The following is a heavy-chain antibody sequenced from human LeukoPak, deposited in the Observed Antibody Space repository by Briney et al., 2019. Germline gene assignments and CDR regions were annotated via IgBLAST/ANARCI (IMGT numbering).Heavy chain of an antibody. CDR3: AKDQGRYLDSGPHAFDI. D-gene: IGHD3-10*01. Sequence: PGGSLRLSCAASGFTFSNSGMNWVRQAPGKGLEWVSYISSSATTIYYADSVKGRFTISRDNAKNSLYLQMNSLRAEDTAVYYCAKDQGRYLDSGPHAFDIWGQGTMVTVSS. CDR1: GFTFSNSG. J-gene: IGHJ3*02. V-gene: IGHV3-48*04. CDR2: ISSSATTI.